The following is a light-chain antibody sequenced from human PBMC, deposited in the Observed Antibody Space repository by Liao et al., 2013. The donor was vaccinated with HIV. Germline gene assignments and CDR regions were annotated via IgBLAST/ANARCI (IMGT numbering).Light chain of an antibody. J-gene: IGLJ1*01. CDR2: YDS. CDR3: QAWDSSSYV. V-gene: IGLV3-21*01. CDR1: NIGSKS. Sequence: SYVLTQPPSVSVAPGKTARITCEGNNIGSKSVHWYQQKPGQAPVLVIYYDSDRPSGIPERFSGSNSGNTATLTISGTQAMDEADYYCQAWDSSSYVFGTGTKVTVL.